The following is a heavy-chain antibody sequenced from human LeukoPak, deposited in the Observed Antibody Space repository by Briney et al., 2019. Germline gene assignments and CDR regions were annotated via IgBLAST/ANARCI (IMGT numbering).Heavy chain of an antibody. D-gene: IGHD3-22*01. CDR2: ISGSGGST. V-gene: IGHV3-23*01. Sequence: GGSLRLSCAASGFTFSSYAMSWVRQAPGKGLEWVSAISGSGGSTYYADSVKGRFTISRDNSKNTLYLQMNSLRAEDTAVYYCARGSDSSGYYADAFDIWGQGTMVTVSS. CDR3: ARGSDSSGYYADAFDI. J-gene: IGHJ3*02. CDR1: GFTFSSYA.